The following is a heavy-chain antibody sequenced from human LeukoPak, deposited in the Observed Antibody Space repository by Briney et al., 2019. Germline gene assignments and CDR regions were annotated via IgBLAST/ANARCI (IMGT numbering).Heavy chain of an antibody. Sequence: GGSLRLSCAASGFTFSSYSMNWVRQAPGKGLEWVSSISSSSSYIYYADPVKGRFTISRDNAKNSLYLQMNSLRAEDTAVYYCARGGLTTVTSYYFDYWGQGTLVTVSS. V-gene: IGHV3-21*01. CDR2: ISSSSSYI. J-gene: IGHJ4*02. D-gene: IGHD4-17*01. CDR1: GFTFSSYS. CDR3: ARGGLTTVTSYYFDY.